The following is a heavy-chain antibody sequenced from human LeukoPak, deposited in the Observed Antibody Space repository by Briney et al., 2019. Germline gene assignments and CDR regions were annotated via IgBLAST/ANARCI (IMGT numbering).Heavy chain of an antibody. D-gene: IGHD4-17*01. CDR3: ATDRQHGDYVGYFDY. CDR2: INAGNGNT. V-gene: IGHV1-3*01. CDR1: GYTFTNYA. J-gene: IGHJ4*02. Sequence: ASVKVSCKASGYTFTNYAMHWVRQAPGQRLEWMGWINAGNGNTKYSQKFQGRVTMTEDTSTDTAYMELSSLRSEDTAVYYCATDRQHGDYVGYFDYWGQGTLVTVSS.